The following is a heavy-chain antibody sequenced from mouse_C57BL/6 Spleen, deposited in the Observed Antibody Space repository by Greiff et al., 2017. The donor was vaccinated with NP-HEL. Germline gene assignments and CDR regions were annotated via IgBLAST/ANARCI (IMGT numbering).Heavy chain of an antibody. CDR2: ISSGGDYI. J-gene: IGHJ2*01. CDR3: TRDQGFLDY. Sequence: EVKVEESGEGLVKPGGSLKLSCAASGFTFSSYAMSWVRQTPEKRLEWVAYISSGGDYIYYADTVKGRFTISRDNARNTLYLQMSSLKSEDTAMYYCTRDQGFLDYWGQGTTLTVSS. V-gene: IGHV5-9-1*02. CDR1: GFTFSSYA.